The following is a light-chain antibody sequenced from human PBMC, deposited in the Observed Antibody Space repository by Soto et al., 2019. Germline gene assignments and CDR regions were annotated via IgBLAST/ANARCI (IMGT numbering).Light chain of an antibody. V-gene: IGLV4-60*02. CDR2: LEGSGSY. CDR1: SGHSSYI. Sequence: QSVLTQSSSASASLGSSVKLTCTLSSGHSSYIIAWHQQQPGKAPRYLMKLEGSGSYNKGSGVPDRFSGSSSGAARYLTIAHLQFEDEDDYYGATWDSNTQVFGGGTKLTVL. CDR3: ATWDSNTQV. J-gene: IGLJ2*01.